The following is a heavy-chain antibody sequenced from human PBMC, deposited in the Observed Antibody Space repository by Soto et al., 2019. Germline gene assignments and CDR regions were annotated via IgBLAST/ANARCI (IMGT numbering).Heavy chain of an antibody. D-gene: IGHD2-21*01. CDR3: TKDGDSADYGY. Sequence: ASVKVSCKASGDTFGRNAIHWVRQAPGQGLEWMGGIIPMFPTTNYAQKFKGRLTICADKSTGTAYMEMTSLRSEDTAVYYCTKDGDSADYGYWGQGTLVTVSS. V-gene: IGHV1-69*06. J-gene: IGHJ4*02. CDR1: GDTFGRNA. CDR2: IIPMFPTT.